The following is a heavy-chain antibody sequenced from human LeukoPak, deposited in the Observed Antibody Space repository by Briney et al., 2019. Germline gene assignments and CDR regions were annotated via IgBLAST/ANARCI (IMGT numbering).Heavy chain of an antibody. Sequence: GGSLRLSCAASGFTFSSYAMHWVRQAPGKGLEWVAVISHDGSNKYYADSVKGRFTISRDNSKNTLYLQMNSLRAEDTAVYYCARDRFGELVVCTFHIWGQGTMVTVSS. J-gene: IGHJ3*02. CDR2: ISHDGSNK. V-gene: IGHV3-30-3*01. CDR1: GFTFSSYA. CDR3: ARDRFGELVVCTFHI. D-gene: IGHD3-10*01.